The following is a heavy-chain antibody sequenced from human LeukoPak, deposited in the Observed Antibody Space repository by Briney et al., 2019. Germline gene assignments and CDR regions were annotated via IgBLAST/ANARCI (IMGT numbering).Heavy chain of an antibody. CDR3: ARGLGGDIVATTDNWFDP. V-gene: IGHV3-21*01. CDR2: ISSSSSYI. Sequence: SGGSLRLSCAASGFTFSSYSMNWVRQAPGKGLEWVSSISSSSSYIYYADSVKGRFTISRDNAKNSLYLQMNSLRAEDTAVYYCARGLGGDIVATTDNWFDPWGQGTLVTVSS. D-gene: IGHD5-12*01. CDR1: GFTFSSYS. J-gene: IGHJ5*02.